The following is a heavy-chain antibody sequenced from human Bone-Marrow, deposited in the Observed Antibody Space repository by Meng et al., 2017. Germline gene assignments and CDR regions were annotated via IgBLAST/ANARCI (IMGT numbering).Heavy chain of an antibody. Sequence: QGQVGPFGSEGKKPGSSVKVSCTASGGTFSSYAISWVRQAPGQGLEWMGGIIPIFGTANYAQKFQGRVTITADKSTSTAYMELSSLRSEDTAVYYCARGGYSYGLVGIFDYWGQGTLVTVSS. D-gene: IGHD5-18*01. CDR3: ARGGYSYGLVGIFDY. V-gene: IGHV1-69*06. CDR2: IIPIFGTA. CDR1: GGTFSSYA. J-gene: IGHJ4*02.